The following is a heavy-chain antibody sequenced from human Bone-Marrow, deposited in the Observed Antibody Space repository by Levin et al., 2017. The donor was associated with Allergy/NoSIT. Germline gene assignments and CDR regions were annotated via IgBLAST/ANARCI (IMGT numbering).Heavy chain of an antibody. V-gene: IGHV3-23*01. CDR3: AKDRGFGSGTYGAFDF. CDR2: ISGNIVNR. D-gene: IGHD3-10*01. CDR1: GFIFSSYG. Sequence: PGGSLRLSCAGSGFIFSSYGMNWVRQAPGKGLEWVSGISGNIVNRYYADSVKGRFTVSRDNSKNTLYLQMNSLRVEDTAIYYCAKDRGFGSGTYGAFDFWGQGTMVTVSS. J-gene: IGHJ3*01.